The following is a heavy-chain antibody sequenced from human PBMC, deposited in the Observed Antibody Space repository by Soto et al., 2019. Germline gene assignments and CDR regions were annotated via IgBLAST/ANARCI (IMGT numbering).Heavy chain of an antibody. D-gene: IGHD6-19*01. CDR1: GFTFSSYA. J-gene: IGHJ4*02. CDR3: ARDRYSSGWYGANY. V-gene: IGHV3-30-3*01. CDR2: ISYDGSNK. Sequence: QVQLVESGGGVVQPGRSLRLSCAASGFTFSSYAMHWVRQAPGKGLEWVAVISYDGSNKYYADSVKGRFTISRDNSKNTLYLQMNRLRAEDTAVYYCARDRYSSGWYGANYWGQGTLVTVSS.